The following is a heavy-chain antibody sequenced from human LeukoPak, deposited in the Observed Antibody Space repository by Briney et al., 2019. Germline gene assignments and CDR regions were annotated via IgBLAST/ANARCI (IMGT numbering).Heavy chain of an antibody. CDR1: GFTFSSYS. Sequence: GESLRLSCAASGFTFSSYSMNWVRQAPGKGLEWVSSISSSSSYIYYADPVKGRFTISRDNAKNSLYLQMNSLRAEDTAVYYCAREVGYCSGTSCYELNWFDPWGQGTLVTVSS. D-gene: IGHD2-2*01. V-gene: IGHV3-21*01. CDR3: AREVGYCSGTSCYELNWFDP. CDR2: ISSSSSYI. J-gene: IGHJ5*02.